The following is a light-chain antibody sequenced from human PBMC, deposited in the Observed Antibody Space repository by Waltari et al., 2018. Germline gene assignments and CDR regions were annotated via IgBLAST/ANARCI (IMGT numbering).Light chain of an antibody. CDR1: QSISTN. Sequence: EKVMTQSPATLSVSQGHRATLSCRASQSISTNLAWYQQKPGQAPRLLIYGAATRATGIPARFSGSGSGTEFTLSISSLQSEDFAIYYCQQYNNWPRTLGQGTKVEIK. J-gene: IGKJ1*01. CDR3: QQYNNWPRT. CDR2: GAA. V-gene: IGKV3-15*01.